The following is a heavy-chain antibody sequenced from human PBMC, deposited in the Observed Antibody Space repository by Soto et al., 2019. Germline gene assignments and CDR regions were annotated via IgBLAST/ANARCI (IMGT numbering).Heavy chain of an antibody. CDR1: GYTFTSYF. Sequence: QVQLVQSGAEVKKPGASVKVSCKASGYTFTSYFIHWVRQAPGQGLEWMGVFDPSGVATNSAQNFQGRLTMTRDTSTSTVYMDLTSLGSDDTALYYCARVSRGAFDIWGRGTLVTVSS. CDR2: FDPSGVAT. CDR3: ARVSRGAFDI. V-gene: IGHV1-46*01. J-gene: IGHJ3*02.